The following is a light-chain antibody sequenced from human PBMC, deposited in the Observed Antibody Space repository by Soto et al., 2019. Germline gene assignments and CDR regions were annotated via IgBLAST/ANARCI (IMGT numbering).Light chain of an antibody. CDR1: QGIRND. CDR3: QQTLSFPPT. CDR2: AAS. V-gene: IGKV1-6*01. Sequence: IRITQSPSSVSASVGDRVTITCRASQGIRNDLGWYQQKPGKAPKLLIYAASSLQSGVPSRFSGSGSGTDFTLTISSLQPEDFATYYCQQTLSFPPTFGQGTKVDI. J-gene: IGKJ1*01.